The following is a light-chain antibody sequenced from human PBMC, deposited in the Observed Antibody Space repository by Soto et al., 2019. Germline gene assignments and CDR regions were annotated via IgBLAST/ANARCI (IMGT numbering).Light chain of an antibody. J-gene: IGKJ4*01. CDR3: QHYNSYPLT. V-gene: IGKV1-5*01. CDR2: EAS. CDR1: QSISSR. Sequence: DIQMTQSPSTLSASVGDRVTITCRASQSISSRLAWSQQKPGQAPKLLIYEASSLKSGVPSRFSSSGSGTEFTLTISSLQPDDFATYYCQHYNSYPLTFGGGTKVEIK.